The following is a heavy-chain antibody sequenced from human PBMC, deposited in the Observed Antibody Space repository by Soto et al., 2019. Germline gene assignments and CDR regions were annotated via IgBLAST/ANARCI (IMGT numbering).Heavy chain of an antibody. CDR3: VRDRAAAPYDFDD. CDR2: INAGNGNT. CDR1: GYTFTIYA. J-gene: IGHJ4*02. D-gene: IGHD6-13*01. Sequence: ASVKVSCKASGYTFTIYAMHWVLQAPGQRLEWMGWINAGNGNTKYSQKFQGRVTITRDTSASTAYMELSSVRSEDTAVYYWVRDRAAAPYDFDDSGPGTRVTVPS. V-gene: IGHV1-3*01.